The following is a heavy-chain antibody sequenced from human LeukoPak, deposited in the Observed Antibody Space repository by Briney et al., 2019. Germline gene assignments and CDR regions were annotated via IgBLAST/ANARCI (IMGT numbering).Heavy chain of an antibody. V-gene: IGHV1-69*06. CDR1: GGTFSSYA. D-gene: IGHD4-17*01. J-gene: IGHJ6*03. CDR3: AGGNDYGDYKLPTYYYYYMDV. Sequence: AASVKVSCKASGGTFSSYAISWVRQAPGQGLEWMGGIIPIFGTANYAQKFQGRVTITADKSTSTAYMELSSLRSEDTAVYYCAGGNDYGDYKLPTYYYYYMDVWGKGTTVTVSS. CDR2: IIPIFGTA.